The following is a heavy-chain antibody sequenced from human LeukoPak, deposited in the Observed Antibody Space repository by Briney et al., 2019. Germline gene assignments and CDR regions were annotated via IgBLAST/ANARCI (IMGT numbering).Heavy chain of an antibody. CDR2: IKEDGSEK. D-gene: IGHD5-12*01. V-gene: IGHV3-7*01. CDR1: GGSFSGYY. J-gene: IGHJ3*01. Sequence: ETLSLTCAVYGGSFSGYYWSWIRQPPGKGLEWVANIKEDGSEKYYVDSVKGRFIISRDNAKNSLYLQMNSLRADDTAVYYCARVRVATTGRYDALNLWGQGTMVTVSS. CDR3: ARVRVATTGRYDALNL.